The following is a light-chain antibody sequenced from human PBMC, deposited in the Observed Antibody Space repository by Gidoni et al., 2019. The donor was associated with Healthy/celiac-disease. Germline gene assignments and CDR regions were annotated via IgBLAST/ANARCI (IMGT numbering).Light chain of an antibody. Sequence: TASITCSGDTLGDKYACWYQQKPGQSPVLVLYQDSKRPSGIPERFSGSNSGNTATLTISGTQAMDEADYYCQAWDSSTAVVFGGGTKLTVL. V-gene: IGLV3-1*01. J-gene: IGLJ2*01. CDR1: TLGDKY. CDR3: QAWDSSTAVV. CDR2: QDS.